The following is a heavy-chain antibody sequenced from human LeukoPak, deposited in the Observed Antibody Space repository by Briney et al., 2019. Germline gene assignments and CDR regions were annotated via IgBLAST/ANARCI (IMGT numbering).Heavy chain of an antibody. Sequence: PGGSLSLSCPASGFTFSNYWMSWVRKAPGKGLEWVTNIKQDGSEKYYVDSVKGRFTISRDDANYSLYLQMNSLRAEDTAVYYCARKAYGMDVWGKGTTVTVSS. J-gene: IGHJ6*04. CDR3: ARKAYGMDV. CDR1: GFTFSNYW. CDR2: IKQDGSEK. V-gene: IGHV3-7*03.